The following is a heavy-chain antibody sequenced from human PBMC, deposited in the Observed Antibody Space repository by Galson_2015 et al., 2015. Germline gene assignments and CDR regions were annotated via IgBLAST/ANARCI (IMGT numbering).Heavy chain of an antibody. CDR2: VTPGSGAT. CDR1: GYTFSNYH. Sequence: SVKVSCKASGYTFSNYHIHWVRQAPGQGLEWMGIVTPGSGATSYAERFQGRVIMTGDMSTTTAFLELSSLRSDDTALYYCARETSATGYGDHRGQGTLVTVSS. CDR3: ARETSATGYGDH. J-gene: IGHJ4*02. D-gene: IGHD5-12*01. V-gene: IGHV1-46*01.